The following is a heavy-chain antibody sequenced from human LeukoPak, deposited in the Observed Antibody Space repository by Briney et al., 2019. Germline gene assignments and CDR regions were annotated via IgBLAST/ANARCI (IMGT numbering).Heavy chain of an antibody. J-gene: IGHJ5*02. D-gene: IGHD4-17*01. CDR3: ARAPDYGDYLNWFDP. CDR2: MNPNSGNT. V-gene: IGHV1-8*03. Sequence: ASVKVSCKASGYTFTSYDINWVRQATGQGLEWMGWMNPNSGNTGYAQKFQGRVTITRNTSISTAYMELSSLRSDDTAVYYCARAPDYGDYLNWFDPWGQGTLVTVSS. CDR1: GYTFTSYD.